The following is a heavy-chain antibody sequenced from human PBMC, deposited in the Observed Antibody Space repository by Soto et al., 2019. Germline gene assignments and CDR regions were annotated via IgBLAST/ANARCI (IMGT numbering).Heavy chain of an antibody. CDR3: AKEKGKQMVRNWFDP. D-gene: IGHD3-10*01. J-gene: IGHJ5*02. CDR2: IIPIFGTA. CDR1: GGTFSSYA. Sequence: SVKVSCKASGGTFSSYAISWVRQAPGQGLEWMGGIIPIFGTANYAQKFQGRVTITADESTSTAYMELSSLRSEDTAVYYCAKEKGKQMVRNWFDPWGQGILVTVS. V-gene: IGHV1-69*13.